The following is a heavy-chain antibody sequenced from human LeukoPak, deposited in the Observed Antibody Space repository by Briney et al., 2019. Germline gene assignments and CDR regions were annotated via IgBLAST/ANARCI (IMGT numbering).Heavy chain of an antibody. D-gene: IGHD1-26*01. Sequence: GGSLRLSCAASGFTFSSYAMSWVRQAPGKGLEYVSAISSNGGSTYYADSVKGRFTISRDNSKNTLYLQMGSLRAEDMAVYYCARSSGSYPHLDGMDVWGQGTTVTVSS. CDR3: ARSSGSYPHLDGMDV. V-gene: IGHV3-64*02. CDR2: ISSNGGST. J-gene: IGHJ6*02. CDR1: GFTFSSYA.